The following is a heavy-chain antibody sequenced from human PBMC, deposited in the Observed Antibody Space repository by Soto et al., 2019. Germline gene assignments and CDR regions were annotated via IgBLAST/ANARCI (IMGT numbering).Heavy chain of an antibody. CDR3: ARDRVGP. Sequence: QVQLVESGGGVVQPGRSLRLSCAASGFTFSSYAMHWVRQAPGKGLEWVAVISYDGSNKYYADSVKGRFTISRDNSKNTLYLQMNILRAEDTAVYYCARDRVGPWGQGPLVTVSS. CDR2: ISYDGSNK. CDR1: GFTFSSYA. V-gene: IGHV3-30-3*01. J-gene: IGHJ5*02.